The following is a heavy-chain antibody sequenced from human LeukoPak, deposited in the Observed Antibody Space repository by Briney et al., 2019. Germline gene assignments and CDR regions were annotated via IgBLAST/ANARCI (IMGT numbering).Heavy chain of an antibody. Sequence: SETLSLTCTVSGGSISSSSYYWGWIRQPPGKGLEWIGSIDYSGSTYYNPSLKSRVTISVDTSKNQFSLKLSSVTAADTAVYYCARHRPPPIAAAGPHADFDYWGQGTLVTVSS. J-gene: IGHJ4*02. CDR3: ARHRPPPIAAAGPHADFDY. CDR2: IDYSGST. CDR1: GGSISSSSYY. D-gene: IGHD6-13*01. V-gene: IGHV4-39*01.